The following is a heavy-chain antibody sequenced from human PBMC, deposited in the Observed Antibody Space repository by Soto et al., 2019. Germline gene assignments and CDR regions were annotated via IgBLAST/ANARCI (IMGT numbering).Heavy chain of an antibody. CDR2: ISGSGGST. CDR1: GFTFSSYA. J-gene: IGHJ4*02. Sequence: GGSLRLSCAASGFTFSSYAMSWVRQAPGKGPEWVSAISGSGGSTYYADSVKGRFTISRDNSKNTLYLQMNSLRAEDTAVYYCAKTQSNYYGSGRPGPPFDYWGQGTLVTVSS. V-gene: IGHV3-23*01. D-gene: IGHD3-10*01. CDR3: AKTQSNYYGSGRPGPPFDY.